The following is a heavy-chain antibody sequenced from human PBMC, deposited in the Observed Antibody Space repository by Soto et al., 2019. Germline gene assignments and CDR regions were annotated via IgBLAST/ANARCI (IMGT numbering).Heavy chain of an antibody. CDR2: IWYDGSNK. CDR3: ESLNN. Sequence: GGTLRLSCASSGFTFSSYGMHWVRQAPGKGLDWVAVIWYDGSNKDYADSVKGRFTISRDNSKNTLYLQMNSLRVDDTAVYYCESLNNWGQGTLVTVSS. V-gene: IGHV3-33*01. CDR1: GFTFSSYG. J-gene: IGHJ4*02.